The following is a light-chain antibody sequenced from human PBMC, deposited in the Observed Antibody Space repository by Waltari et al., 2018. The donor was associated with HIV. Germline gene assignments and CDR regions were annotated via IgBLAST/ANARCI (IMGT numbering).Light chain of an antibody. CDR3: QQYFSLPAT. CDR2: WAS. CDR1: RILLHSSKNKND. V-gene: IGKV4-1*01. Sequence: DIVMTQSPDSLAVSPGGRATINCRSSRILLHSSKNKNDLAWYQQKPGQPPKLLIYWASTRQSGVPERFSGSGSGTDFTLTISSLQAEDAAVYYCQQYFSLPATFGQGTKVEIK. J-gene: IGKJ1*01.